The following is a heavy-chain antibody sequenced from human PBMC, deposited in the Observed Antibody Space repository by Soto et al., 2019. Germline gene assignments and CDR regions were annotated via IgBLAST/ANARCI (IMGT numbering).Heavy chain of an antibody. Sequence: GESLKSSCKGSGYSFTSYWISWVRQMPGKGLEWMGRIDPSDSYTNYSPSFQGHVTISADKSISTAYLQWSSLKASDTAMYYCASLQYCSSTSCPLGYYGMDVWGQGTTVTVSS. J-gene: IGHJ6*02. CDR3: ASLQYCSSTSCPLGYYGMDV. V-gene: IGHV5-10-1*01. CDR1: GYSFTSYW. CDR2: IDPSDSYT. D-gene: IGHD2-2*01.